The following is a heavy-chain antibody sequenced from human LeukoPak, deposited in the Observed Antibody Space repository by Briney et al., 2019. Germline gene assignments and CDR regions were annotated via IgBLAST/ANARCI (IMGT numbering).Heavy chain of an antibody. CDR2: ISYDGSNK. Sequence: GGSLRLSCAASGFTFSSYAMHWVRQAPGKGLEWVAVISYDGSNKYYADSVKGRFTISRDNSKNTLYLQMNSLRAEDTAVYYCARMGGQNGYYYDSSGSNPFDYWGQGTLVTVSS. V-gene: IGHV3-30-3*01. CDR3: ARMGGQNGYYYDSSGSNPFDY. D-gene: IGHD3-22*01. CDR1: GFTFSSYA. J-gene: IGHJ4*02.